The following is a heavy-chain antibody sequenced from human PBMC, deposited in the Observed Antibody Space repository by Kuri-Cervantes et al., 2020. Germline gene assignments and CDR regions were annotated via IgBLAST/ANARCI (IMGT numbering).Heavy chain of an antibody. J-gene: IGHJ4*02. CDR3: ARGWDYYGSGSYYGFDY. D-gene: IGHD3-10*01. CDR1: GYTFTSYG. CDR2: ISAYNGNT. V-gene: IGHV1-18*01. Sequence: ASVKVSCKASGYTFTSYGISWVRQAPGQGLEWMGWISAYNGNTNYAQKLQGRVTMTTDTSSSTAYMELRSLRSADTAVYYYARGWDYYGSGSYYGFDYWGQGTLVTVSS.